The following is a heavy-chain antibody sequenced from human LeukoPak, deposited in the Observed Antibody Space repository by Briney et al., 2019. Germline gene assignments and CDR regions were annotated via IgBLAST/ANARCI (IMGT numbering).Heavy chain of an antibody. CDR2: INPSGGST. CDR3: AREVYSGYVGGAFDI. CDR1: GYTFTSYY. J-gene: IGHJ3*02. D-gene: IGHD5-12*01. Sequence: ASVKVSCKASGYTFTSYYMHWVRQAPGQGLERMGIINPSGGSTSYAQKFQGRVTMTRDTSTSTVYMELSSLRSEDTAVYYCAREVYSGYVGGAFDIWGQGTMVTVSS. V-gene: IGHV1-46*01.